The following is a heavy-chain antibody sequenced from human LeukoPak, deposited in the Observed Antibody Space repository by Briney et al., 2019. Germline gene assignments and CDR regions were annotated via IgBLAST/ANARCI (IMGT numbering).Heavy chain of an antibody. V-gene: IGHV3-30-3*01. CDR3: ARDIYRSSWYGYFDY. Sequence: GRSLRLSCAASGFIFSTSAMHWVRQAPGKGLEWVAVISFDGSNKYYTNSVKGRFTISRDNSKNTLYLQMNSLKSEDTAVYYCARDIYRSSWYGYFDYWGQGILVTVSS. CDR1: GFIFSTSA. J-gene: IGHJ4*02. CDR2: ISFDGSNK. D-gene: IGHD6-13*01.